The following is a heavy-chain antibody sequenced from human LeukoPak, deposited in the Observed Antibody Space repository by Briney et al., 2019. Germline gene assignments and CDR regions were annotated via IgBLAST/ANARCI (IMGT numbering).Heavy chain of an antibody. Sequence: GRSLRLSCAASGFTFDDYAMHWVRQAPGKGLEWVSGISWNSGSIGYADSVKGRFTISRDNAKNSLYLQMNSPRAEDTALYYCAKERTMVRGVLDVWGQGTTVTVSS. D-gene: IGHD3-10*01. V-gene: IGHV3-9*01. CDR1: GFTFDDYA. CDR2: ISWNSGSI. J-gene: IGHJ6*02. CDR3: AKERTMVRGVLDV.